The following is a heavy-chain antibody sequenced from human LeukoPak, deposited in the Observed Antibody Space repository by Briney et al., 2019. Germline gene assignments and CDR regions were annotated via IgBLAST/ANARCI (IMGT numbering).Heavy chain of an antibody. Sequence: PSETLSLTCTVSGGSISSYYWSWIRQPPGKGLEWIGYIYYSGSTNYNPSLKSRVTISVDTSKNQFSLKLSSVTAADTAVYYCARHLVGGTPDYWGQGTLVTVSS. CDR3: ARHLVGGTPDY. D-gene: IGHD3-16*01. V-gene: IGHV4-59*08. CDR1: GGSISSYY. J-gene: IGHJ4*02. CDR2: IYYSGST.